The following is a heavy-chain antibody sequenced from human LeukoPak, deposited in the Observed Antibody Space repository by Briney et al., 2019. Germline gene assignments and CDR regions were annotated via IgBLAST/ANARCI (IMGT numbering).Heavy chain of an antibody. CDR3: ATDSGYGRTTPFDY. Sequence: ASVKVSCKASGYSFTSYHMHWVRQAPGQGLEWMGIINPSGGSTTYAQKFQGGVTMTEDTSTDTAYMELSSLRSEDTAVYYCATDSGYGRTTPFDYWGQGTLVTVSS. J-gene: IGHJ4*02. CDR1: GYSFTSYH. CDR2: INPSGGST. V-gene: IGHV1-46*01. D-gene: IGHD5-12*01.